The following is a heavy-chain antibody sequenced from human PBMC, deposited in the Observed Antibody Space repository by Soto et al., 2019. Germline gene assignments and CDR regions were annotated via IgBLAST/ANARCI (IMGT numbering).Heavy chain of an antibody. V-gene: IGHV1-69*13. CDR1: SGTFISYA. Sequence: SVKVSFKASSGTFISYAITWVRQAPGQGLEWMGGIIPIFGTANYAQKFQGRVTITADESTSTAYMELSSLRSEDTAVYYCARAPYYYGSGSYPAYYYYGMDVWGQGTTVTVSS. CDR3: ARAPYYYGSGSYPAYYYYGMDV. CDR2: IIPIFGTA. D-gene: IGHD3-10*01. J-gene: IGHJ6*02.